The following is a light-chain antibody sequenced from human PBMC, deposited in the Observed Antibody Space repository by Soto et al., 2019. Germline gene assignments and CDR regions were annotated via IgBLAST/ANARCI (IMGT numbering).Light chain of an antibody. J-gene: IGKJ4*01. CDR1: QSVDNY. CDR2: DTS. V-gene: IGKV3-11*01. Sequence: EIVLTQSPATLSLSPGDRATLSCRASQSVDNYLAWYRQTPGQAPRLVIYDTSHRATGIPARFSGSGSGTDFTLTISSLEPEDFAVYYCQQRSKWPLSFGAGTKVEIK. CDR3: QQRSKWPLS.